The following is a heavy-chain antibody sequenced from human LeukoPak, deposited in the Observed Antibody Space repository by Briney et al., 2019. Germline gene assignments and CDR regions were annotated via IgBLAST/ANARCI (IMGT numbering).Heavy chain of an antibody. D-gene: IGHD1-26*01. CDR2: IYHSGST. J-gene: IGHJ4*02. CDR3: AREAYSGSYHLVDY. CDR1: GGSISSYY. Sequence: SETLSLTCTVSGGSISSYYWSWIRQPPGKGLEWIGYIYHSGSTYYNPSLKSRVTISVDRSKNQFSLKLSSVTAADTAVYYCAREAYSGSYHLVDYWGQGTLVTVSS. V-gene: IGHV4-59*12.